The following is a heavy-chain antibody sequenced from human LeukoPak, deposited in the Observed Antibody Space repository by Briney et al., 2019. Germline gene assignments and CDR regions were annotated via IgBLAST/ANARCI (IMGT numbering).Heavy chain of an antibody. V-gene: IGHV4-4*07. D-gene: IGHD2-2*01. J-gene: IGHJ4*02. CDR1: GGSISSYY. CDR3: ARCGPSTTSCYDFDY. Sequence: PSETLSLTCTVSGGSISSYYWTWIRQPAGKGLEWIGRIHTSGSTDYNPFLKSRVTMSVDTSKNQFSLKLSSVTAADTAVYYCARCGPSTTSCYDFDYWGQGNLVTVSS. CDR2: IHTSGST.